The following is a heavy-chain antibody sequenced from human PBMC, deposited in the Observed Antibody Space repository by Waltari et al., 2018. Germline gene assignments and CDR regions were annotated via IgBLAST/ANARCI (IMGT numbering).Heavy chain of an antibody. J-gene: IGHJ4*02. CDR2: IYNSGST. V-gene: IGHV4-38-2*01. CDR1: GYSISSGYY. CDR3: ARETIDYYGSGSYYNRRFDY. D-gene: IGHD3-10*01. Sequence: QVQLQESGPGLVKPSETLSLTCAVSGYSISSGYYWGWIRQPPGKGLEWIGSIYNSGSTYYNPSLKSRVTISVDTSKNQFSLKLSSVTAADTAVYYCARETIDYYGSGSYYNRRFDYWGQGTLVTVSS.